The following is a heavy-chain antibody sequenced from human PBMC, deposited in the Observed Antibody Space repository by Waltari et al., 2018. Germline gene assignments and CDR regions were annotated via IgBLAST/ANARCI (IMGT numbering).Heavy chain of an antibody. J-gene: IGHJ4*02. V-gene: IGHV3-23*01. CDR2: ISGSGGST. Sequence: EVQLLESGGGLVQPGGSLRLSCAASGFTFSSYAMRWVRQAPGKGLEWVSAISGSGGSTYYADSVKGRFTISRDNSKNTLYLQMNSLRAEDTAVYYCANRPGDSSGYSPDYWGQGTLVTVSS. D-gene: IGHD3-22*01. CDR3: ANRPGDSSGYSPDY. CDR1: GFTFSSYA.